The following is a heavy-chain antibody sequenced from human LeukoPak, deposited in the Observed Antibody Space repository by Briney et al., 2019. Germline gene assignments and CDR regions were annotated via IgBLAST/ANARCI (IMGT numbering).Heavy chain of an antibody. D-gene: IGHD3-16*01. CDR1: GGSISSYY. CDR3: ARWGVQECDY. Sequence: SETLSHTCTISGGSISSYYWSWIWQPPGKGLEWIGYIYYTGSTSYNPSLKSRVTISIDTSQNQFSLKLSSVTAADTAVYYCARWGVQECDYCGQGSLVTVSS. V-gene: IGHV4-59*01. J-gene: IGHJ4*02. CDR2: IYYTGST.